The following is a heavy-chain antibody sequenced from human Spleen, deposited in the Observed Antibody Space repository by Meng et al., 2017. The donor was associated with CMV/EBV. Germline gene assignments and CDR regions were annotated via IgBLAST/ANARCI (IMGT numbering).Heavy chain of an antibody. CDR1: GGSFSGYY. D-gene: IGHD3-22*01. CDR3: ARGRSGYYGGPYFNY. J-gene: IGHJ4*02. Sequence: QVQRQQWGAGLLKPSETLSLTCAVYGGSFSGYYWSWIRQPPGKGLEWIGEINHSGSTNYNPSLKSRVTISVDTSKNQFSLKLSSVTAADTAVYYCARGRSGYYGGPYFNYWGQGTLVTVSS. CDR2: INHSGST. V-gene: IGHV4-34*01.